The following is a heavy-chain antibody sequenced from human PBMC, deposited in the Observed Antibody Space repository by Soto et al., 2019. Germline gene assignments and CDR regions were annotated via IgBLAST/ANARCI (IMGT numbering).Heavy chain of an antibody. V-gene: IGHV3-15*07. CDR1: GFTFSNAW. CDR2: IKSKTDGGTT. CDR3: TTDPGRGATIDYYSYGLDG. D-gene: IGHD5-12*01. Sequence: GGSLRLSCAASGFTFSNAWMNWVRQAPGKGLEWVGRIKSKTDGGTTDYAAPVKGRFTISRDDSKNTLYLQMNSLKTEDTAVYYCTTDPGRGATIDYYSYGLDGWGQGPTVNVSS. J-gene: IGHJ6*02.